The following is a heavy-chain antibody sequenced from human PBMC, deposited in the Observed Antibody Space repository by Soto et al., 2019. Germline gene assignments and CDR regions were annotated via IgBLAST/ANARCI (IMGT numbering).Heavy chain of an antibody. Sequence: GGSLRLSCAASGFTFSNAWMNWVRQAPGKGLEWAGRIKSKTDGGTTDYAAPVKGRFTISRDDSKNTLYLQMNSLKTEDTAVYYCTTDFTVLRFLEWLLAPPLSMDVWGQGTTVTVSS. CDR1: GFTFSNAW. CDR2: IKSKTDGGTT. CDR3: TTDFTVLRFLEWLLAPPLSMDV. D-gene: IGHD3-3*01. V-gene: IGHV3-15*07. J-gene: IGHJ6*02.